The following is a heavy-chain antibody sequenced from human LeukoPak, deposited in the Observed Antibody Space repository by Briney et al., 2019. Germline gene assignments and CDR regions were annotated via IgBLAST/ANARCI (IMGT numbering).Heavy chain of an antibody. D-gene: IGHD2-15*01. CDR2: INHSGST. CDR3: ARGVYCSGGNCYLPLDS. V-gene: IGHV4-34*01. J-gene: IGHJ4*02. CDR1: GGSFSGYY. Sequence: SETLSLTCAVYGGSFSGYYWSWIRQPPGKGLEWIGEINHSGSTNYSPSLQSRVTISLDTSKNQFSLKLSSVTAADTAVYYCARGVYCSGGNCYLPLDSWGQGTLVTVSS.